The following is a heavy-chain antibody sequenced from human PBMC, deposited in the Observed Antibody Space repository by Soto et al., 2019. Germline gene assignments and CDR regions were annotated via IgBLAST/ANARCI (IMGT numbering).Heavy chain of an antibody. Sequence: ASVKVSCKAPGYTFTSYGISWVRQAPGQGLEWMGWISAYNGNTNYAQKLQGRVTMTTDTSTSTAYMELRSLRSDDTAVYYCARDYSGYDWFDYWGQGTLVTVSS. J-gene: IGHJ4*02. D-gene: IGHD5-12*01. CDR2: ISAYNGNT. V-gene: IGHV1-18*01. CDR3: ARDYSGYDWFDY. CDR1: GYTFTSYG.